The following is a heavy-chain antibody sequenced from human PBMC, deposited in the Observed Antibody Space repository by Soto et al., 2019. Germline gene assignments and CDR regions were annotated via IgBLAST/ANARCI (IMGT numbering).Heavy chain of an antibody. D-gene: IGHD3-10*01. CDR2: IRQDGGVK. V-gene: IGHV3-7*03. Sequence: EVQLVESGGGLAQPGGSLRLSCAVSGLTFTTYWMNWVRQAPGKGLEWVADIRQDGGVKHYVDSVTGRFTISRDNAKNSLYLQMDSLRAEDTAVYYCVNGGHGSGSYLGSSWGQGTPVIVSS. CDR1: GLTFTTYW. J-gene: IGHJ5*01. CDR3: VNGGHGSGSYLGSS.